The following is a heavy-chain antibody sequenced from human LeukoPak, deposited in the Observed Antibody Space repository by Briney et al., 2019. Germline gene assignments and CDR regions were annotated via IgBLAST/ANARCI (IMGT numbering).Heavy chain of an antibody. CDR1: GDSISTYY. CDR2: MYYSGST. CDR3: ARGVAGYGPYDY. J-gene: IGHJ4*02. V-gene: IGHV4-59*01. D-gene: IGHD5-12*01. Sequence: SETLCLTCTVSGDSISTYYWSWIRQPPGKGLEWIGYMYYSGSTNYNPSLKSRVTISLDTPKNQFSLRLNSVTAVDTAVYYCARGVAGYGPYDYWGQGTLVTVSS.